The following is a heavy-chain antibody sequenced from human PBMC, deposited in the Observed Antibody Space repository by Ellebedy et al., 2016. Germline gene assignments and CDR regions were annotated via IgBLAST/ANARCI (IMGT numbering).Heavy chain of an antibody. CDR1: GGSISSYY. D-gene: IGHD6-6*01. J-gene: IGHJ4*02. V-gene: IGHV4-59*01. Sequence: GSLRLSCTVSGGSISSYYWSWIRQPPGKGLEWIGYIYYSGSTNYNPSLKSRVTISVDTSKNQFSLKLSSVTAADTAVYYCARALEYSSSSRFDYWGQGTLVTVSS. CDR2: IYYSGST. CDR3: ARALEYSSSSRFDY.